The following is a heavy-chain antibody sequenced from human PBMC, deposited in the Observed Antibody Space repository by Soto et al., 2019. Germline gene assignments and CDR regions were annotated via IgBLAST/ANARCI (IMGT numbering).Heavy chain of an antibody. V-gene: IGHV4-30-4*01. J-gene: IGHJ4*02. D-gene: IGHD5-12*01. CDR3: ARGAYSGYDSFDY. CDR2: IYYSGST. CDR1: GGSICSGDYY. Sequence: PSETLSLTCTVSGGSICSGDYYWSWIRQPPGKGLEWIGYIYYSGSTYYNPSLKSRVTISVDTSKNQFSLKLSSVTAADTAVYYCARGAYSGYDSFDYWGQGTLVTVSS.